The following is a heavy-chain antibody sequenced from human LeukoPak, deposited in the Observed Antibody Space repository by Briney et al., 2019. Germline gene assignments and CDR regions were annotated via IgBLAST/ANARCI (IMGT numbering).Heavy chain of an antibody. CDR3: AREYYDSSGYYRVGNWFDP. J-gene: IGHJ5*02. CDR2: IYYSGRT. Sequence: SETLSLTCTVSGGSISSSSYYWGWIRQPPGKGLEWIGSIYYSGRTYYNPSLKSRVTISVDTSKNQFSLKLSSVTAADTAVYYCAREYYDSSGYYRVGNWFDPWGQGTQVTVSS. CDR1: GGSISSSSYY. D-gene: IGHD3-22*01. V-gene: IGHV4-39*07.